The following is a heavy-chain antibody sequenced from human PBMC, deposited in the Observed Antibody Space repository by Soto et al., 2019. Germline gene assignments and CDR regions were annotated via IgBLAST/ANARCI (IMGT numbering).Heavy chain of an antibody. CDR2: IIPIFGTA. CDR3: ARHLGYSSSSRGYYYYYYGMDV. V-gene: IGHV1-69*01. J-gene: IGHJ6*02. CDR1: GDTFSSYA. D-gene: IGHD6-6*01. Sequence: QVQLVQSGAEVKKPGSSVKVSCKASGDTFSSYAISWVRQAPGQGLEWMGGIIPIFGTANYAQKFQGRVTITADESTSTAYMELSSLRSEDTAVYYCARHLGYSSSSRGYYYYYYGMDVWGQGTTVTVSS.